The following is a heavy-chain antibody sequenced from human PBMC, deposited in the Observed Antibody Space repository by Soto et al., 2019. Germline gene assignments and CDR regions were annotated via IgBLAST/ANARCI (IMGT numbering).Heavy chain of an antibody. CDR3: AKDGSGWYAFHWYFDL. V-gene: IGHV3-30*18. D-gene: IGHD6-19*01. CDR1: GFTFSSYG. Sequence: QVQLVESGGGVVQPGRSLRLSCAASGFTFSSYGMHWVRQAPGKGLEWVAVISYDGGNKYYADSVKGRFTISRDNSKNTLYLQINSLRAEDTAVYYCAKDGSGWYAFHWYFDLWGRGTLVTVSS. CDR2: ISYDGGNK. J-gene: IGHJ2*01.